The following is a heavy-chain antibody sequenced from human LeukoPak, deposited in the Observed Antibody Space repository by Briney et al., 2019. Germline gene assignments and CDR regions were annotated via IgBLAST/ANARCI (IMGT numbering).Heavy chain of an antibody. D-gene: IGHD3-3*01. CDR2: ISGSGGST. V-gene: IGHV3-23*01. CDR3: AKPQARYYDFWSGTNYFDY. Sequence: GSLRLSCAASGFTFSSYAMSWVRQAPGEGLEWVSAISGSGGSTYYADSVKGRFTISRDNSKNTLYLQMNSLRAEDTAVYYCAKPQARYYDFWSGTNYFDYWGQGTLVTVSS. J-gene: IGHJ4*02. CDR1: GFTFSSYA.